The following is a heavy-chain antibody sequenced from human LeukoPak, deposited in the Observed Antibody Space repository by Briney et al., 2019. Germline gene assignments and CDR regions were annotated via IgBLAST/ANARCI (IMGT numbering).Heavy chain of an antibody. Sequence: GGSLRLSCGVYGFSVTREYLRWVRQAPGKGLAWSSVIYSGCSTYYSDSVKGRFTISRDNSKITLYLQITILRAVDTAVYYCACHDWFDPWGQGTLVTVSS. V-gene: IGHV3-66*04. CDR3: ACHDWFDP. CDR2: IYSGCST. CDR1: GFSVTREY. J-gene: IGHJ5*02.